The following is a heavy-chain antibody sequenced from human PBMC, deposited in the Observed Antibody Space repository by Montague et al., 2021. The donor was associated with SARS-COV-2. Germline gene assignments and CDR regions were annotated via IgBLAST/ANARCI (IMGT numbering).Heavy chain of an antibody. CDR3: AKGRGTSCSDY. CDR1: GFTFSTAV. CDR2: INGGGGST. Sequence: SLRLSCAASGFTFSTAVLSRVRQAPGKGLEWVSTINGGGGSTYYXDSMRGRFTISRDNSENTLYLQMNSLRAEDTAIYYCAKGRGTSCSDYWCQGTLVTVSS. V-gene: IGHV3-23*01. D-gene: IGHD2-15*01. J-gene: IGHJ4*02.